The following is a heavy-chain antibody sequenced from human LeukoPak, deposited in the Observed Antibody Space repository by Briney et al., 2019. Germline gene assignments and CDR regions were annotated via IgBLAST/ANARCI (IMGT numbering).Heavy chain of an antibody. V-gene: IGHV4-59*01. J-gene: IGHJ4*02. Sequence: PSETLSLTCTVSGGSISSYYWSWIRQPPGKGLEWIGSIYDSGSTNYNPSLKSRVTISVDTSRNQFSLKLSSVTAADTAVYYCARRPDPDYYGSECYTFFGWGYFDYWGRGTLVTVS. CDR1: GGSISSYY. CDR2: IYDSGST. CDR3: ARRPDPDYYGSECYTFFGWGYFDY. D-gene: IGHD3-10*01.